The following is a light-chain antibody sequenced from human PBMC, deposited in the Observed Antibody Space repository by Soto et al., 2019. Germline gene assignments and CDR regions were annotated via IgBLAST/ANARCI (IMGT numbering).Light chain of an antibody. V-gene: IGLV2-11*01. CDR2: DVS. Sequence: QSALTQPRSVSGSPGQSVTISCTGTSSDVGGYNYVSWYQQHPGKAPKLVIYDVSKRPSGVPDRFSGSKSGNTASLTISGLRAEDEADYYCCSYAGTSLWVFGGGTKLTVL. CDR3: CSYAGTSLWV. CDR1: SSDVGGYNY. J-gene: IGLJ3*02.